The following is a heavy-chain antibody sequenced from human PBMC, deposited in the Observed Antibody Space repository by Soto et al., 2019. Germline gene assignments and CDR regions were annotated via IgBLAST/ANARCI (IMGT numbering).Heavy chain of an antibody. J-gene: IGHJ4*02. CDR2: IYWNDDE. V-gene: IGHV2-5*01. D-gene: IGHD1-20*01. CDR3: THTPGQPGITLTNPLHN. Sequence: SGPTLVNPTQTLTLTCTFSGFSLRPSGVGVGWIRQPPGEALEWLALIYWNDDERYSPSLKSRLTITKDTSKNQVVLTMTNMDPVNTATNYCTHTPGQPGITLTNPLHNWAQGALVTVSS. CDR1: GFSLRPSGVG.